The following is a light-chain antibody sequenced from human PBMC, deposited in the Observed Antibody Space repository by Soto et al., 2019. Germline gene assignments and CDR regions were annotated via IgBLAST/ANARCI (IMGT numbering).Light chain of an antibody. CDR2: LNSDGSH. J-gene: IGLJ1*01. CDR3: QTWGTGIHV. Sequence: QLVLTQSPSASASLGASVKFTCTLSSGHSSYAIAWHPQQPEKGPRYLMKLNSDGSHSKGDGIPDRFSGSSSGAERYLTISSLQSEDEADYYCQTWGTGIHVFGTGTMLTVL. CDR1: SGHSSYA. V-gene: IGLV4-69*01.